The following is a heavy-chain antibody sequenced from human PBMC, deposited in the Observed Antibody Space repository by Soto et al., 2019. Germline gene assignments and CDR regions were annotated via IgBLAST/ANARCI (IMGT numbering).Heavy chain of an antibody. J-gene: IGHJ5*02. Sequence: SETLSLTCAVYGGSFSGYYWSWIRQSPGKGLEWIGEINHSGSTNYNPSLKSRVTISVDTSKNQFSLKLSSVTAADTAVYYCARSGVAVASGSENWFDPWGQGTLVTVSS. D-gene: IGHD6-19*01. V-gene: IGHV4-34*01. CDR3: ARSGVAVASGSENWFDP. CDR1: GGSFSGYY. CDR2: INHSGST.